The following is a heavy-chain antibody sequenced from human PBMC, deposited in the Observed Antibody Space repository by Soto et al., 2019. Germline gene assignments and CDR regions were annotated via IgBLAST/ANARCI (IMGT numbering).Heavy chain of an antibody. CDR2: ITFSSLYI. D-gene: IGHD3-10*01. J-gene: IGHJ5*02. CDR1: GFNFSAYG. Sequence: EVQLVESGGGLVKPGQSLRLSCTAFGFNFSAYGMSWVRQAPGKGLEWVSSITFSSLYIYYAESVRGRFVISRDDSKNSLFLQMDSLKTEDTAFYYCARSGDVAVGWFDPWGQGTQVTVSS. CDR3: ARSGDVAVGWFDP. V-gene: IGHV3-21*01.